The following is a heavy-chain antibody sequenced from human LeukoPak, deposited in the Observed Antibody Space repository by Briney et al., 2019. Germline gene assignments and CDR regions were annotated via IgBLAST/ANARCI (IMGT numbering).Heavy chain of an antibody. CDR3: ASSPLTSTIAAVDF. J-gene: IGHJ4*02. V-gene: IGHV4-39*01. Sequence: PSETLSLTCTVSGGSISNSNYYWGWSRQPPGKGLEWIGNIFYSGATYYNPSLKSRVTISVDTSKNQFSPKLSSVTAADTAVYYCASSPLTSTIAAVDFWGQGTLVTVS. CDR2: IFYSGAT. D-gene: IGHD6-13*01. CDR1: GGSISNSNYY.